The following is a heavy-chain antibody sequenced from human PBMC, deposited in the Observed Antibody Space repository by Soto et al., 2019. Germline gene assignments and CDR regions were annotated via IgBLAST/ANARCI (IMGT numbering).Heavy chain of an antibody. D-gene: IGHD6-19*01. CDR1: GYSFTSYW. CDR2: INPSDSYP. J-gene: IGHJ4*02. V-gene: IGHV5-10-1*01. CDR3: ARHGGGYSSGWYDY. Sequence: GASLKISCQASGYSFTSYWISWVRQVPGKGLEWMGKINPSDSYPNYSPSFQGHVTISADKSITTAYLQWSTLKASDTAMYYCARHGGGYSSGWYDYWGQRTLVTVSS.